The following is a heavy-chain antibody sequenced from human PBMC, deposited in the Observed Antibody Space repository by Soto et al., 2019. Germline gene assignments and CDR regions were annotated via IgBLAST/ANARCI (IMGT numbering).Heavy chain of an antibody. CDR2: IIPIFGTA. V-gene: IGHV1-69*13. Sequence: ASVKVSCKASGGTFSSYAISWVRQAPGQGLEWMGGIIPIFGTANYAQKFQGRVTITADESTSTAYMELSSLRSEDTAVYYCARGGYSGYDWSYWGQGTLVTVSS. CDR1: GGTFSSYA. D-gene: IGHD5-12*01. CDR3: ARGGYSGYDWSY. J-gene: IGHJ4*02.